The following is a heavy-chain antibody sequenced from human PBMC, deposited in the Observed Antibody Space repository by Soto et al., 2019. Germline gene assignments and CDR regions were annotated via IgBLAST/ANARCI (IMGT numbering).Heavy chain of an antibody. J-gene: IGHJ4*02. V-gene: IGHV2-5*02. CDR3: ARATWLGDPFAY. D-gene: IGHD3-10*01. CDR2: IYWDDDE. CDR1: GFSLSTGGVG. Sequence: QITLKESGPTLVKPTQTLTLTCTFSGFSLSTGGVGVGWIRQTPGKALEWLALIYWDDDERYSPSLKSRLTITKATSKNQVVFTMTNMGPVDTATYYCARATWLGDPFAYWGEGTLVAVSS.